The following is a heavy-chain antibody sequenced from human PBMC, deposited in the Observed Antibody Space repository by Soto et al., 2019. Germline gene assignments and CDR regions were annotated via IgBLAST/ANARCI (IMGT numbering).Heavy chain of an antibody. Sequence: SETLSLTCTVSGGSISSYYWSWIRQPPGKGLEWIGYINYSGSTNYNPSLKSRVTISVDTSKNQFSLKLSSVTAADTAVYYCAGRIAAAGIRWFDPWGQGTLVTVSS. D-gene: IGHD6-13*01. CDR2: INYSGST. J-gene: IGHJ5*02. CDR1: GGSISSYY. V-gene: IGHV4-59*12. CDR3: AGRIAAAGIRWFDP.